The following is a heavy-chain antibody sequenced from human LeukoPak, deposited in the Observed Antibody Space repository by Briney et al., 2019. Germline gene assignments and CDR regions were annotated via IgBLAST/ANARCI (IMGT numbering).Heavy chain of an antibody. J-gene: IGHJ6*02. CDR2: IKQDGSEK. CDR1: GFTFSRYW. V-gene: IGHV3-7*01. Sequence: GGSLRLSCAASGFTFSRYWMSWVRQAPGKGLEWVANIKQDGSEKYYVDSVKGRFTISRDNAKNSLYLQMNSLRAEDTAVYYCARNEAGRYYYGMDVWGQGTTVSVSS. D-gene: IGHD3-10*01. CDR3: ARNEAGRYYYGMDV.